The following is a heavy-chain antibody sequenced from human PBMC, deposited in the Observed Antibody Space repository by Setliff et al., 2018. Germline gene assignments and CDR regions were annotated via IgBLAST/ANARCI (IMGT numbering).Heavy chain of an antibody. Sequence: PGGSLRLSCAASGFTFSNYWMTWVRQAPGKGLEWVGNIKGGGSERYSVDSLKGRFTISRDNAKNTLYLQMNSLRAEDTAVFYCVAVRWNYPTVWGQGTLVTVSS. J-gene: IGHJ4*02. CDR3: VAVRWNYPTV. V-gene: IGHV3-7*01. D-gene: IGHD1-7*01. CDR1: GFTFSNYW. CDR2: IKGGGSER.